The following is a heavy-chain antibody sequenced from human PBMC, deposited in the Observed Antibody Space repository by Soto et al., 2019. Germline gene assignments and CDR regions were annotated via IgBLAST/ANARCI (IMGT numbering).Heavy chain of an antibody. Sequence: QVQLVQSGAEVKKPGSSVKVSCKASGGTFSSYAISWVRQAPGQGLEWMGGIIPIFGTTNYAQKFQGRVTITANKSTSTAYMVLSSLRSEDTAVYYCARLYCSGGSCYGLFDYWGQGTLVTVSS. CDR3: ARLYCSGGSCYGLFDY. CDR2: IIPIFGTT. CDR1: GGTFSSYA. D-gene: IGHD2-15*01. V-gene: IGHV1-69*06. J-gene: IGHJ4*02.